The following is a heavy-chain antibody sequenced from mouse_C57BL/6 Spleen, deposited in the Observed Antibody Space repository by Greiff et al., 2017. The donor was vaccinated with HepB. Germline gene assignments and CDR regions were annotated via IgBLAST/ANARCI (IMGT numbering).Heavy chain of an antibody. J-gene: IGHJ2*01. CDR3: ARQGDSSDYYFDY. Sequence: EVKLVESGGDLVKPGGSLKLSCAASGFTFSSYGMSWVRQTPDKRLEWVATISSGGSYTYYPDSVKGRFTISRDNAKNTLYLQMSSLKSEDTAMYYCARQGDSSDYYFDYWGQGTTLTVSS. CDR2: ISSGGSYT. CDR1: GFTFSSYG. D-gene: IGHD3-2*02. V-gene: IGHV5-6*02.